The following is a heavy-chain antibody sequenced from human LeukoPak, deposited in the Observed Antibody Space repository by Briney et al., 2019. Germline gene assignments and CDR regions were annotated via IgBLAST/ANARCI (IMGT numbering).Heavy chain of an antibody. Sequence: GASVKVSCKASGYTFRNYGISWVRQAPGQGPELMGRISPYSGNTDYAQRLQGRVILTTDTSTTTAFMELRSLRSDDTAVYYCARTSGVSVVGSPYYFDYWGQGTLVTVSP. J-gene: IGHJ4*02. D-gene: IGHD2-2*01. CDR1: GYTFRNYG. CDR3: ARTSGVSVVGSPYYFDY. CDR2: ISPYSGNT. V-gene: IGHV1-18*01.